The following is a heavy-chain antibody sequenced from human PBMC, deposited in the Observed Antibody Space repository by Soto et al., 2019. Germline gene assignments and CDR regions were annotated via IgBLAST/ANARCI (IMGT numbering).Heavy chain of an antibody. V-gene: IGHV3-15*01. CDR2: IKSKTDGGTR. Sequence: PGGSLRLSCAASGFTFSNAWMSWVRQAPGKGLEWVGRIKSKTDGGTRDYAAPVKGRFTISRDDSKNTLFLQMNSLKTEDTAVYYRDRVSADLLSQYYFDYWRQGTLVTVS. CDR1: GFTFSNAW. CDR3: DRVSADLLSQYYFDY. J-gene: IGHJ4*02. D-gene: IGHD6-6*01.